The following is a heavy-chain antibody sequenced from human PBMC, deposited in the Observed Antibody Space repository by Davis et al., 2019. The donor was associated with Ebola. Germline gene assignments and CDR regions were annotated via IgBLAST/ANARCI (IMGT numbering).Heavy chain of an antibody. Sequence: GESLKISCAASGFTFSSYGMHWVRQAPGKGLEWVAVISYDGSNKYYADSVKDRFTISRDNSKNTLYVQMNSLRAEDTAVYYCAISDYDYWGQGTLVTVSS. CDR3: AISDYDY. CDR1: GFTFSSYG. CDR2: ISYDGSNK. J-gene: IGHJ4*02. V-gene: IGHV3-30*03.